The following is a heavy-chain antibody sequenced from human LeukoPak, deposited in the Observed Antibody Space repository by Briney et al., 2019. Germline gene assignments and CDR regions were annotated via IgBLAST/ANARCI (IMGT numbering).Heavy chain of an antibody. CDR3: ARDGRPASGSGDY. V-gene: IGHV3-23*01. CDR2: LSGSGGDT. CDR1: GFTFGHNA. J-gene: IGHJ4*02. Sequence: GGSLRLSCVASGFTFGHNAMAWVRQAPGKRLEWVSALSGSGGDTFYADSVKGRFTISRDNSKNTLYLQMNSLRAEDTAVYYCARDGRPASGSGDYWGQGTLVTVSS. D-gene: IGHD6-25*01.